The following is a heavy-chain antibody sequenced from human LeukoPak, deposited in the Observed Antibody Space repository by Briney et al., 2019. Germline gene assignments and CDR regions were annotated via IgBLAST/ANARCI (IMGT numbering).Heavy chain of an antibody. CDR2: INADGSST. D-gene: IGHD5-18*01. J-gene: IGHJ4*02. Sequence: GGSLRLSCAASGFTFSNYWMHWVRQAPGKGLVWVSRINADGSSTSNADSVKGRFTISRDNAKNTLYLQMNSLRAEDTAVYYCARDVGRSYGTDYWGQGNPFSVSS. CDR3: ARDVGRSYGTDY. CDR1: GFTFSNYW. V-gene: IGHV3-74*01.